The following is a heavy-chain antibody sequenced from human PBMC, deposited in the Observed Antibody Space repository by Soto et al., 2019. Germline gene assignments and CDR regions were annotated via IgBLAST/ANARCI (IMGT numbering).Heavy chain of an antibody. J-gene: IGHJ6*02. CDR1: GGTFSSYA. V-gene: IGHV1-69*06. CDR2: IIPIFGTA. D-gene: IGHD3-3*01. CDR3: ARCGDFCSGYYNYYYYGMDV. Sequence: QVQLVQSGAEVKKPGSSVKVSCKASGGTFSSYAISWVRQAPGQGLEWMGGIIPIFGTANYAQKFQGRVTITADNSTSTAYMELSSLRSEDTAVYYCARCGDFCSGYYNYYYYGMDVWGQGTTVTVSS.